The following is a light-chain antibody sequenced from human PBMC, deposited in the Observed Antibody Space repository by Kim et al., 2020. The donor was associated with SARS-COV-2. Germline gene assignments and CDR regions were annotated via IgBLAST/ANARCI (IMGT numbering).Light chain of an antibody. CDR1: SSKLGQKD. Sequence: QKVTTSCSGSSSKLGQKDVSWYQQFPRTAPKLLIYANNKRHSGIPDRFSGSTSGTSATLGITGLQSGDEADYYCGTWDSSLNGLVFGGGTQLTVL. J-gene: IGLJ2*01. CDR2: ANN. V-gene: IGLV1-51*01. CDR3: GTWDSSLNGLV.